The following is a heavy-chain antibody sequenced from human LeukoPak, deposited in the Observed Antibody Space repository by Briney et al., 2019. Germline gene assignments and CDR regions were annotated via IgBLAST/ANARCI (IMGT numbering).Heavy chain of an antibody. J-gene: IGHJ4*02. Sequence: SETLSLTCTVSGGSISDYYWSWIRQPPGKGLEWIGYINYSGSTSYNPSLKSRATISVDTSKNQFSLKLSSVTAADTAVYYCARENTGSYREFDYWGQGTLVTVSS. CDR2: INYSGST. CDR1: GGSISDYY. D-gene: IGHD1-26*01. V-gene: IGHV4-59*12. CDR3: ARENTGSYREFDY.